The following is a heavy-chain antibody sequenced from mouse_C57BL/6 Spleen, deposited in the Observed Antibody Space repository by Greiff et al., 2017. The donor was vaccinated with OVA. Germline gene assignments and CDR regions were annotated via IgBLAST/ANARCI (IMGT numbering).Heavy chain of an antibody. CDR1: GFTFSSYA. CDR3: ARDNDYDRFAY. D-gene: IGHD2-4*01. CDR2: ISDGGSYT. V-gene: IGHV5-4*01. J-gene: IGHJ3*01. Sequence: EVKLVESGGGLVKPGGSLKLSCAASGFTFSSYAMSWVRQTPEKRLEWVATISDGGSYTYYPDNVKGRFTISRDNAKNNLYLQMSHLKSEDTAMYYCARDNDYDRFAYWGKGTLVTVAA.